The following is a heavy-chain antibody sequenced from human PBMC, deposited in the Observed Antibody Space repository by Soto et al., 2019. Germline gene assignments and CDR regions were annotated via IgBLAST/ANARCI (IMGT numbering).Heavy chain of an antibody. CDR2: ISGFNGNT. CDR3: ARIGVSSGHESPDFDS. V-gene: IGHV1-18*04. J-gene: IGHJ4*02. Sequence: ASVKVSCKASGYTFTGYYMHWVRQAPGQGLEWMGWISGFNGNTNYAADLQGRVTMTTDTSTSTAYMELRGLRSDDTAVYYCARIGVSSGHESPDFDSWGQGTLVTVSS. D-gene: IGHD3-16*01. CDR1: GYTFTGYY.